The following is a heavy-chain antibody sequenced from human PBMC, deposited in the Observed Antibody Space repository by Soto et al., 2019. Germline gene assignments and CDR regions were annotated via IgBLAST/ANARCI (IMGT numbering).Heavy chain of an antibody. V-gene: IGHV3-7*01. CDR1: GFTFSSSW. Sequence: LRLSFAASGFTFSSSWMSWVRQAPWKGLEWVANIKQDGSDKYYVDSVKGRFTISRDNAKNSLYLQMNSLRAEDTAVYYCARAPLYSYGFLRVNDYGMDVWGQGTTVTVSS. D-gene: IGHD5-18*01. CDR2: IKQDGSDK. J-gene: IGHJ6*02. CDR3: ARAPLYSYGFLRVNDYGMDV.